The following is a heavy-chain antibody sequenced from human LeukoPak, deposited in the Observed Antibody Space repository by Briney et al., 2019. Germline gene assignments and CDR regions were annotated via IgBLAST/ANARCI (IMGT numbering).Heavy chain of an antibody. CDR3: ATLRGSSDDY. D-gene: IGHD3-10*01. V-gene: IGHV1-2*06. CDR2: INPNSGGT. Sequence: GASVKVSCKASGYTFTGYYMHWVRQAPGQGLEWMGRINPNSGGTNHAQKFQGRVTMTRDTSISTAYMELSRLRSDDKAVYYCATLRGSSDDYWGQGTLVTVSS. J-gene: IGHJ4*02. CDR1: GYTFTGYY.